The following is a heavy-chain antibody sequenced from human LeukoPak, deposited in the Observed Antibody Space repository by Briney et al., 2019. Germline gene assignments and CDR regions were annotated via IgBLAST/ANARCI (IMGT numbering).Heavy chain of an antibody. Sequence: GGSLRLSCAASGFTFSSYAMSWVRQAPGKGLEWVSAISGSGGSTYYADSVKGRFTISRDNSKNTLYLQMNSLRAEDTAVYYCAKEFLLLCSGGSCPADYWGQGTLVTVSS. CDR1: GFTFSSYA. CDR2: ISGSGGST. V-gene: IGHV3-23*01. CDR3: AKEFLLLCSGGSCPADY. D-gene: IGHD2-15*01. J-gene: IGHJ4*02.